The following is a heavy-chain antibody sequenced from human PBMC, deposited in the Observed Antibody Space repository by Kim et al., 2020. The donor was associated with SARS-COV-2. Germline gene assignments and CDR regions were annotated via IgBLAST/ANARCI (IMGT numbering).Heavy chain of an antibody. V-gene: IGHV1-46*01. J-gene: IGHJ4*02. D-gene: IGHD3-10*01. CDR3: ARMILWFGELVGWFDY. Sequence: KFQGRVTMTRDTSTSTVYMELSSLRSEDTAVYYCARMILWFGELVGWFDYWGQGTLVTVSS.